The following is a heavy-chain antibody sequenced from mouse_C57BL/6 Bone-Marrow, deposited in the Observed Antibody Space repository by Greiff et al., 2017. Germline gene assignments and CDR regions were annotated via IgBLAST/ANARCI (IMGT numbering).Heavy chain of an antibody. CDR1: GYTFTSYG. CDR3: ATIYDGYYLFAY. J-gene: IGHJ3*01. CDR2: IYPRSGNT. D-gene: IGHD2-3*01. Sequence: VQLQESGAELARPGASVKLSCKASGYTFTSYGISWVKQRTGQGLEWIGEIYPRSGNTEYNEKFKGKATLTADKSSSTAYMELLSLTSEDSAVYFCATIYDGYYLFAYWGQGTLVTVSA. V-gene: IGHV1-81*01.